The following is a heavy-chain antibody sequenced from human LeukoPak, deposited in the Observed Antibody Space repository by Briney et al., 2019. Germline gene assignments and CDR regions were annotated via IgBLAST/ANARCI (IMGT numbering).Heavy chain of an antibody. CDR1: GGSFSDYY. V-gene: IGHV4-34*01. D-gene: IGHD4-11*01. CDR3: ARRPTFASRHGYFQH. CDR2: INHSGST. Sequence: SETLSLTCAVYGGSFSDYYWSWIRQPPGKGLEWIGEINHSGSTNYNPSLKSRVTISVDTSKNQFSLKLGSVTAADTAVYYCARRPTFASRHGYFQHWGQGTLVTVSS. J-gene: IGHJ1*01.